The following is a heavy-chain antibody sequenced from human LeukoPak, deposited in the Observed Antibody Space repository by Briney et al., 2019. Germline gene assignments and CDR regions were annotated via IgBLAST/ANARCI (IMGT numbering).Heavy chain of an antibody. CDR2: ISYDGSNK. V-gene: IGHV3-30*18. D-gene: IGHD2-8*01. CDR3: AKDLGVSRARKSSMDV. Sequence: PGRSLRLSCAASGXTFSSYGMHWVRQAPGKGLEWVAVISYDGSNKYYADSVKGRFTISRDNSKNTLYLQMNSLRAEDTAVYYCAKDLGVSRARKSSMDVWGQGTTVTVSS. J-gene: IGHJ6*02. CDR1: GXTFSSYG.